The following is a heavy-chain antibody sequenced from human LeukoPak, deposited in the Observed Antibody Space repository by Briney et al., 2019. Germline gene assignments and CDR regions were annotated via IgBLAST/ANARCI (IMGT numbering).Heavy chain of an antibody. CDR3: ARRLLRLGELSTQNNDY. D-gene: IGHD3-16*02. CDR1: GGSFXGXX. CDR2: IXHSGXN. J-gene: IGHJ4*02. V-gene: IGHV4-34*01. Sequence: SETLSLTCAVYGGSFXGXXXXXXXXPPGXXLXRXGDIXHSGXNNYNPSLKSRVTISVDTSKNQFSLKLRSVTAADTAVYYCARRLLRLGELSTQNNDYWGQGTLVTVSS.